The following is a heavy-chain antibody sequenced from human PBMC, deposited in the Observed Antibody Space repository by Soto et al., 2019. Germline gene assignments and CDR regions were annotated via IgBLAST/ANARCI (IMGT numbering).Heavy chain of an antibody. CDR1: GFTSSSYV. Sequence: GGSLRLSCEGSGFTSSSYVMHWVRQAPGKGLEWVALISFDGSKKNYADSVKGRFTISRDNSKNMMYLQMNSLRPEDTAVYYCARGVFYYYGSSGYSLDYWGQGTLVTVSS. CDR3: ARGVFYYYGSSGYSLDY. CDR2: ISFDGSKK. D-gene: IGHD3-22*01. J-gene: IGHJ4*02. V-gene: IGHV3-30-3*01.